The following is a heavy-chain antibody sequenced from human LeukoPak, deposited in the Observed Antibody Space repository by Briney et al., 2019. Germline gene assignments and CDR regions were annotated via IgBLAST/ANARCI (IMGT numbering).Heavy chain of an antibody. J-gene: IGHJ4*02. Sequence: PGGSLRLSCATSGFTLSSYSMNWVRQAPGNGLEWISYISSGSTTIYYADSVKGRFTISRDNAKNSLYLQMNSLRDEDTAVYYCARDVEQWLVRVYYFDYWGQGTLVTVSS. V-gene: IGHV3-48*02. CDR2: ISSGSTTI. CDR1: GFTLSSYS. D-gene: IGHD6-19*01. CDR3: ARDVEQWLVRVYYFDY.